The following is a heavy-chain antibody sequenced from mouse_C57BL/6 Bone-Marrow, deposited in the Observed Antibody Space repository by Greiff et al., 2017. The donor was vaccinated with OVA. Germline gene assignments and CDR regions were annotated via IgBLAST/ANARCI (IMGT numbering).Heavy chain of an antibody. J-gene: IGHJ2*01. CDR3: ARSGDYYVYFDY. CDR2: IYPGSGNT. Sequence: VQLQQSGAELVRPGASVKLSCKASGYTFTDYYINWVKQRPGQGLEWIARIYPGSGNTYYNEKFKGKATLTAEKSSSTAYMQLSSLTSEDSAVYCCARSGDYYVYFDYWGPGTTLTVSS. V-gene: IGHV1-76*01. D-gene: IGHD1-1*01. CDR1: GYTFTDYY.